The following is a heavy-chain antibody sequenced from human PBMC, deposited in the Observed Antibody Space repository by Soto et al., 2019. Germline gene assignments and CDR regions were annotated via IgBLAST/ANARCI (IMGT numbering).Heavy chain of an antibody. J-gene: IGHJ3*02. V-gene: IGHV3-23*01. CDR1: GFTCSTYA. Sequence: GGSLRLSCAGSGFTCSTYAMSWVRQAPGKGLEWVSTISGSGGKSYYADSVKGRFTISRDNSKNTLYLQMNSLRAEDTAVYYCAKVVGEPTGDIWGQGTMVTVSS. CDR2: ISGSGGKS. D-gene: IGHD3-16*01. CDR3: AKVVGEPTGDI.